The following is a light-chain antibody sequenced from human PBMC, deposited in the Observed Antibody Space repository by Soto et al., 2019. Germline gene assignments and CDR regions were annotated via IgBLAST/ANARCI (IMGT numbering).Light chain of an antibody. CDR2: EVT. CDR1: RSNVGTNH. Sequence: QSVLTQPPSASGTPGQRVTISCSGSRSNVGTNHVNWYQQFPGSAPKLVIYEVTNRPSGVASRFSGSKSGNTASLTISGLQAEDEADYYCISYTGSSASYVFGTGTKLTVL. V-gene: IGLV1-44*01. CDR3: ISYTGSSASYV. J-gene: IGLJ1*01.